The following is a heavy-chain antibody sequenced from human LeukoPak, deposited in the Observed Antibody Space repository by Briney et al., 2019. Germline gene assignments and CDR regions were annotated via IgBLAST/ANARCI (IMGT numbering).Heavy chain of an antibody. V-gene: IGHV1-2*02. J-gene: IGHJ2*01. Sequence: GASVKVSCKASGFTFTDYYLHWVRQAPGQGLEWMGWIYPKSGRTDDARNFQGRVILTTDTSISTAYMELDRLTSDDTAVYYCARGTIRYFDVWGRGTLVTVSS. CDR1: GFTFTDYY. D-gene: IGHD4/OR15-4a*01. CDR3: ARGTIRYFDV. CDR2: IYPKSGRT.